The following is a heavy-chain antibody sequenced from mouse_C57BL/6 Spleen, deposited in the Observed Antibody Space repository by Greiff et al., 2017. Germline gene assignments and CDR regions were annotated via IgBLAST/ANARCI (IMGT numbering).Heavy chain of an antibody. V-gene: IGHV5-16*01. CDR1: GFTFSDYY. CDR2: INYDGSST. J-gene: IGHJ2*01. Sequence: DVMLVESEGGLVQPGSSMKLSCTASGFTFSDYYMAWVRQVPEKGLEWIANINYDGSSTYYLSSVNGRFIISRDNAKNLLYLQMSSLKSEDTTTYYCARVLRYYFDYWGQGTTLTVSS. CDR3: ARVLRYYFDY. D-gene: IGHD1-1*01.